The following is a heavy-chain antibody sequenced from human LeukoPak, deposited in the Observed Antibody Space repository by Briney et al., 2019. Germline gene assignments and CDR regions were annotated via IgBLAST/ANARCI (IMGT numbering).Heavy chain of an antibody. Sequence: SETLSLTCTVSGGSISSYYWSWIRQPPGKGLEWIGYIYYSGGTNYNPSLKSRVTISLDTSKNQFSLKLSSVTAADTAVYYCAREGTDQYYYYYMDVWGKGTTVTVSS. J-gene: IGHJ6*03. V-gene: IGHV4-59*01. CDR3: AREGTDQYYYYYMDV. CDR2: IYYSGGT. D-gene: IGHD3-10*01. CDR1: GGSISSYY.